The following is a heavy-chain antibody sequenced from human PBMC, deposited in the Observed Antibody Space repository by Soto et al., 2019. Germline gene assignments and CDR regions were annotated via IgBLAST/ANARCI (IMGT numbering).Heavy chain of an antibody. CDR1: GGSISGYS. Sequence: QVQLQESGPGLVKPSETLSLTCTVSGGSISGYSWSWIRQPPGKGLEWIGYIFYRGSTNYNPSLKSRVTISVDTSKNQCSLKLSSVTAADTAVYYCASLVAGYSYGHFDYWGQGTLVTVSS. CDR2: IFYRGST. J-gene: IGHJ4*02. D-gene: IGHD5-18*01. CDR3: ASLVAGYSYGHFDY. V-gene: IGHV4-59*01.